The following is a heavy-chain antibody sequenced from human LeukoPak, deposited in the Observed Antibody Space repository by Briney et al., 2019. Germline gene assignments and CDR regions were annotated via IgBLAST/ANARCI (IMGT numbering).Heavy chain of an antibody. J-gene: IGHJ3*02. CDR3: ARSLYAGYPNDAFDI. CDR2: INPNSGGT. V-gene: IGHV1-2*02. D-gene: IGHD3-9*01. Sequence: ASVKVSCKASGYTFTGYYMHWVRQAPGQGLEWMGWINPNSGGTNYAQKFRGRVTMTRDTSISTAYMELSRLRSDDTAVYYCARSLYAGYPNDAFDIWGQGTMVTVSS. CDR1: GYTFTGYY.